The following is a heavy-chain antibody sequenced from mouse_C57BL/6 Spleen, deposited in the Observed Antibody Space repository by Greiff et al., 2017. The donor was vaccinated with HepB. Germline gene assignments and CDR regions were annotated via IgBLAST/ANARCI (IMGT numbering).Heavy chain of an antibody. V-gene: IGHV1-52*01. J-gene: IGHJ2*01. CDR1: GYTFTSYW. CDR3: ARAEGTTVVATPFDY. Sequence: QVQLQQPGAELVRPGSSVKLSCKASGYTFTSYWMHWVKQRPIQGLEWIGNIDPSDSETHYNQKFKDKATLTVDKSSSTAYMQLSSLTSEDSAVYFCARAEGTTVVATPFDYWGQGTTLTVSS. D-gene: IGHD1-1*01. CDR2: IDPSDSET.